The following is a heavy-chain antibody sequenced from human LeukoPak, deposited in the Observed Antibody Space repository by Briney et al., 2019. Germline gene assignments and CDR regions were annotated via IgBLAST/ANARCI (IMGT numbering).Heavy chain of an antibody. J-gene: IGHJ4*02. D-gene: IGHD5-18*01. Sequence: GGSLRLSCAASGFTFSSYAMSWVRQAPGKGLEWVSATSSSDAGTYHAESVKGRFTISRDNSKNTLYLQMNSLRAEDTAVYYCAKVAGYSYVGVYYFDYWGQGTLVTVSS. CDR2: TSSSDAGT. CDR3: AKVAGYSYVGVYYFDY. V-gene: IGHV3-23*01. CDR1: GFTFSSYA.